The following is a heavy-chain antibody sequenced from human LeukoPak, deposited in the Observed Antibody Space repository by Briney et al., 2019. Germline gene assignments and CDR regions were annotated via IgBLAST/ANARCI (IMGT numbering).Heavy chain of an antibody. J-gene: IGHJ3*02. CDR2: IYYSGST. Sequence: SETLSLTCTVSGGSISSYYWSWIRQPPGKGLEWIGYIYYSGSTNYNPSLKSRVTISVDTSKNQFSLKLSSVTAADTAVYYCARQGGRLAFDIWGQGTMVTVSS. CDR3: ARQGGRLAFDI. V-gene: IGHV4-59*08. D-gene: IGHD1-26*01. CDR1: GGSISSYY.